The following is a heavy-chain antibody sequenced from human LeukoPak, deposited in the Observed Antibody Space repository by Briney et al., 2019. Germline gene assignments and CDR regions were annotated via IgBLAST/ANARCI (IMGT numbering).Heavy chain of an antibody. J-gene: IGHJ4*02. Sequence: ASVKVSCKASGYTFTAYYMHWVRQAPGQGLEWMGWINPNSGGTNYAQKFQGKVAMTRDTSISTAYMELSRLRSDDTAVYYCARDRVVVPAAFDYWGQGTLVTVSS. V-gene: IGHV1-2*02. CDR3: ARDRVVVPAAFDY. D-gene: IGHD2-2*01. CDR1: GYTFTAYY. CDR2: INPNSGGT.